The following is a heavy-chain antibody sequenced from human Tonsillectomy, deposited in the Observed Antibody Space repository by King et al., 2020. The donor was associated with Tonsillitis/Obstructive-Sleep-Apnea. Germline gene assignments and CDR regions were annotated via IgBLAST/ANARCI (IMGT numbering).Heavy chain of an antibody. D-gene: IGHD6-6*01. CDR1: GGSISSGSYS. J-gene: IGHJ5*02. V-gene: IGHV4-61*01. Sequence: QLQESGPGLVKPSETLSLTCTVSGGSISSGSYSWNWIRQPPGMGLEWIGYIYYSGSTYYNPSLRGRVTMSVDTSKNEFSLKLSFVTAAATAVYYCARWLSSSSPNWFDPWGQGTLVTVSS. CDR2: IYYSGST. CDR3: ARWLSSSSPNWFDP.